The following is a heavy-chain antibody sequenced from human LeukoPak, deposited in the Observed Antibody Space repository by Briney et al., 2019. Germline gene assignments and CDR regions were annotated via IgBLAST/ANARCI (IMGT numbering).Heavy chain of an antibody. V-gene: IGHV1-18*01. CDR2: ISAYNGNT. J-gene: IGHJ5*02. CDR1: GYTFTSYG. Sequence: ASVKVSCKASGYTFTSYGISWVRQAPGQGLEWMGWISAYNGNTNYAQKLQGRVTMTTDTSTSTAYMELRSLRSDDTAVYYCARRLWFGERNNWFDPWGQGTLVTVSS. CDR3: ARRLWFGERNNWFDP. D-gene: IGHD3-10*01.